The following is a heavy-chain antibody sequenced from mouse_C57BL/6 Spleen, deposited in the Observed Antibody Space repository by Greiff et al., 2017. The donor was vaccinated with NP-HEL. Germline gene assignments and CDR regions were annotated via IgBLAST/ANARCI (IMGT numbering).Heavy chain of an antibody. J-gene: IGHJ2*01. D-gene: IGHD2-10*01. CDR1: GYTFTDYY. Sequence: EVQLQQSGPVLVKPGASVKMSCKASGYTFTDYYMNWVKQSHGKSLEWIGVINPYNGGTSYNQKFKGKATLTVDKSSSTAYMELNSLTSEDSAVYYCARRGPLLSSFDYWGQGTTLTVSS. V-gene: IGHV1-19*01. CDR2: INPYNGGT. CDR3: ARRGPLLSSFDY.